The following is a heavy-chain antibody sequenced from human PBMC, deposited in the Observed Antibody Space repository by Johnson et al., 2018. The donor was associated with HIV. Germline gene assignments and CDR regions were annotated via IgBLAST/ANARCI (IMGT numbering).Heavy chain of an antibody. D-gene: IGHD1-26*01. CDR1: GFTFSSYA. CDR3: ARADGGSYWFHDAFDI. J-gene: IGHJ3*02. V-gene: IGHV3-30*04. CDR2: ISYDGSNK. Sequence: QVQLVESGGGVVQPGRSLRLSCAASGFTFSSYAMHWVRQAPGKGLEWVAVISYDGSNKYYADSVKGRFTISRDNSKNTLYLQMNSLRAEDTAVYYCARADGGSYWFHDAFDIWGQGTMVTVSS.